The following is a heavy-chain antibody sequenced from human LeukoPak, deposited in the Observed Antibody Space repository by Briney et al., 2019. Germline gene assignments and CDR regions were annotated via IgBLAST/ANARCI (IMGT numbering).Heavy chain of an antibody. V-gene: IGHV4-59*01. D-gene: IGHD3-22*01. J-gene: IGHJ4*02. CDR3: ARVNYDSSGYFFDY. CDR1: GGSISSYY. CDR2: IYYSGST. Sequence: SETLSLTCTVSGGSISSYYWSWIRQPPGKGLEWIGYIYYSGSTYYNPSLKSRVTISVDTSKNQFSLKLSSVTAADTAVYYCARVNYDSSGYFFDYWGQGTLVTVSS.